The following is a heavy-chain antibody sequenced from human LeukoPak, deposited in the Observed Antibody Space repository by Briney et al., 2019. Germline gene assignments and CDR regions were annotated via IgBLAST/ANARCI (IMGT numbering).Heavy chain of an antibody. CDR2: ISYDGSNK. J-gene: IGHJ4*02. D-gene: IGHD3-10*01. CDR1: GFTFSSYG. Sequence: GGSPRLSCAASGFTFSSYGMHWVRQAPGKGLEWVAVISYDGSNKYYADSVKGRFTISRDNSKNTLYLQMNSLRAEDTAVYYCAKAGSGSYYVDYWGQGTLVTVSS. CDR3: AKAGSGSYYVDY. V-gene: IGHV3-30*18.